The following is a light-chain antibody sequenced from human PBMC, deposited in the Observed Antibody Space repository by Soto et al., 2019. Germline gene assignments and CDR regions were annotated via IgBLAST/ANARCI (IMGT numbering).Light chain of an antibody. J-gene: IGKJ5*01. V-gene: IGKV3-20*01. CDR1: QSVSSNF. Sequence: DIGVKQSPATLSLSKGERATISSRVSQSVSSNFLAWYQQKPGQAPRLLIYGASSRDTGIPDRFSGSGSGTDFTLTISRLQAEDVAVYYCQQYGSSPNTFGQGTRLDIK. CDR2: GAS. CDR3: QQYGSSPNT.